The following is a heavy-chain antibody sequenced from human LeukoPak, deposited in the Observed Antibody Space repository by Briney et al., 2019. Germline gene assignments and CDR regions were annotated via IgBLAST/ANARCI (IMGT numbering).Heavy chain of an antibody. J-gene: IGHJ4*02. CDR1: GFTFSGYW. CDR3: ASGIRAFDN. V-gene: IGHV3-7*01. Sequence: PGGSLRLSCAASGFTFSGYWMTWLRQAPGKGLEWVANINEDGSAKYYLGSVKGRFTISRDNAKNSLYLQMNSLRGEDTAVYYCASGIRAFDNWGQGTLVTVSA. D-gene: IGHD1-26*01. CDR2: INEDGSAK.